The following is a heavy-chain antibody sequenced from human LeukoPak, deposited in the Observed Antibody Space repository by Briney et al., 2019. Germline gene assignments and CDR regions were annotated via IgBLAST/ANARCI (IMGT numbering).Heavy chain of an antibody. J-gene: IGHJ4*02. D-gene: IGHD5-12*01. V-gene: IGHV3-21*05. CDR2: ISGSGDLK. Sequence: GGSLRLSCAASGFTFRSYSMNWVRQAPGKGLEWVSYISGSGDLKYYADSVKGRFTISRDSAKNSLYLQMNSLRAEDTAFYYCAKSGGYDSNYYFDYWGQGTLVTVSS. CDR1: GFTFRSYS. CDR3: AKSGGYDSNYYFDY.